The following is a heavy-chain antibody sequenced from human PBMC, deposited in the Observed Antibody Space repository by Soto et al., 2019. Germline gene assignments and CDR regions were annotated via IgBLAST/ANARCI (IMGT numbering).Heavy chain of an antibody. CDR1: GYTFTSYA. Sequence: AASVKVSCKASGYTFTSYAMHWVRQAPGQRLEWMGWINAGNGNTKYSQKFQGRVTITRDTSASTAYMELSSLRSEDTAVYYCAFKRYSSSWYVGYYYYGMDVWGQGTTVTVSS. D-gene: IGHD6-13*01. V-gene: IGHV1-3*01. J-gene: IGHJ6*02. CDR3: AFKRYSSSWYVGYYYYGMDV. CDR2: INAGNGNT.